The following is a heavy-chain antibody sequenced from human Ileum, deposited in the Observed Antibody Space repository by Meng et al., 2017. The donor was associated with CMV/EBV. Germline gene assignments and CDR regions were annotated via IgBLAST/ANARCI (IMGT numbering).Heavy chain of an antibody. V-gene: IGHV3-7*01. Sequence: GGSLRLSCAASEFIFNKCWMSWARQVPGKGLEWVANISQDGSETYYVDSVKGRFTISRVNARKSLYLQMTSLRAEDTALYYCARINDYGGAHYGMDVWGQGTTVTVSS. CDR2: ISQDGSET. CDR1: EFIFNKCW. D-gene: IGHD4/OR15-4a*01. J-gene: IGHJ6*02. CDR3: ARINDYGGAHYGMDV.